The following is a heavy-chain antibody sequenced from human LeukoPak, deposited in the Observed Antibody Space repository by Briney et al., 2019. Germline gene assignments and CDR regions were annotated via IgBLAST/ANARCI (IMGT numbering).Heavy chain of an antibody. Sequence: SETLSLTCTVSGGSISSYYWSWIRQPPAKGLEWIGCIYYSGSTNYDPSLKSRVTISVDTSKNQFSLKLSSVTAADTAVYYCARVSEYSSSWADWYFDRWGRGTLVTVSS. CDR1: GGSISSYY. J-gene: IGHJ2*01. D-gene: IGHD6-13*01. CDR2: IYYSGST. V-gene: IGHV4-59*01. CDR3: ARVSEYSSSWADWYFDR.